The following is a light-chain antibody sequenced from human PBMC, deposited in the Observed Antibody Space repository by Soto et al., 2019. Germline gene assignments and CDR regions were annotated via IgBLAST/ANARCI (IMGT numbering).Light chain of an antibody. Sequence: DIQMTQSPSSLYESIGDIITITCRASQSISTYLNWYQQKPGKAPKLLIYGASTLQNGVPSRFSGSGSATDYTLTISGLQPEDFATYYCQQSFITPPLTFGGGTKVEMK. CDR2: GAS. CDR3: QQSFITPPLT. J-gene: IGKJ4*01. V-gene: IGKV1-39*01. CDR1: QSISTY.